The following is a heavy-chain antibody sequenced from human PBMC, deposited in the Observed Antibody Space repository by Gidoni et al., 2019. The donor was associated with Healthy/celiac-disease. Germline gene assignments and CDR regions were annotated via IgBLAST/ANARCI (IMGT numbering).Heavy chain of an antibody. CDR3: AKPLPTEGIFDY. V-gene: IGHV3-30*18. CDR2: ISYDGSNK. D-gene: IGHD4-17*01. CDR1: GFTFSSSG. Sequence: QVQLVESGGGVVQPGRSLRLSCAASGFTFSSSGMHCVRQAPGKGLEWVSFISYDGSNKYYADSVKGRFTISRDNSKNTLYLQMNSLRAEDTAVYYCAKPLPTEGIFDYWGQGTLVTVSS. J-gene: IGHJ4*02.